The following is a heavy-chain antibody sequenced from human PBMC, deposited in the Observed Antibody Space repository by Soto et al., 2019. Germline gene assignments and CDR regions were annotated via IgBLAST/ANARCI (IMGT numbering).Heavy chain of an antibody. V-gene: IGHV2-26*01. CDR1: GFSLSNARMG. J-gene: IGHJ5*02. CDR2: IFSNDAK. D-gene: IGHD6-19*01. Sequence: QVTLKESGPVLVKPTETLTLTCTVSGFSLSNARMGVSWIRQPPGKALEWLAHIFSNDAKSYSTSLKSRLTISKDTSKRQVVLSMTNMDPVDTATYYWARRRSGLFLFDPWGQGTLVTVSS. CDR3: ARRRSGLFLFDP.